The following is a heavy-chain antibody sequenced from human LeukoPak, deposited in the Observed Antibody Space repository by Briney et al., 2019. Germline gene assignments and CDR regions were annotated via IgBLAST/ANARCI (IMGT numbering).Heavy chain of an antibody. Sequence: GGSLRLSCAASGFTFSSYSMNWVRQAPGKGLEWVSSISSSSSYIYYADSVKGRFTISRGNAKNSLYLQMNSLRAEDTAVYYCARVVGSTSPMDYWGQGTLVTVSS. V-gene: IGHV3-21*01. CDR2: ISSSSSYI. CDR1: GFTFSSYS. J-gene: IGHJ4*02. D-gene: IGHD2-2*01. CDR3: ARVVGSTSPMDY.